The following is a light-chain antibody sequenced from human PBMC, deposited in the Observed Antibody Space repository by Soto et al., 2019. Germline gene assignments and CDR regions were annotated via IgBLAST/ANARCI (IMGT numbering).Light chain of an antibody. CDR3: SSSAGTNSFVL. CDR1: SSDIGGYNS. J-gene: IGLJ3*02. CDR2: EVN. V-gene: IGLV2-8*01. Sequence: QSALTQRPSASGSPGQSVTISCTGTSSDIGGYNSVSWYQQHPGKAPKLMIYEVNKRPLGVPERFSGSKSGNTASLTVSGLQADDEAAYYCSSSAGTNSFVLFGGGTKLTVL.